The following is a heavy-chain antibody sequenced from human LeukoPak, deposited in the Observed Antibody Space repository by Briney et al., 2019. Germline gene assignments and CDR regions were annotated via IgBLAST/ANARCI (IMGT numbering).Heavy chain of an antibody. Sequence: ASVKVSCKASGYTFTSYGITWVRQAPGQGLEWMGWISAYNGNTNYAQKLQGRVTMTTDTSTSTAYMELRSLRYDDTAVYYCAREGAAVAGTEEWFDPWGQGTLVTVSS. CDR2: ISAYNGNT. D-gene: IGHD6-19*01. J-gene: IGHJ5*02. CDR1: GYTFTSYG. V-gene: IGHV1-18*01. CDR3: AREGAAVAGTEEWFDP.